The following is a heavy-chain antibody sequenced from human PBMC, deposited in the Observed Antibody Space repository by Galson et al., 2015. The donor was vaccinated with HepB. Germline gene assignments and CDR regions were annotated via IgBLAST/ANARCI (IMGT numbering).Heavy chain of an antibody. CDR2: ISSSGSYT. J-gene: IGHJ4*02. D-gene: IGHD4-17*01. Sequence: SLRLSCAASGFTFSDYYMSWIRQAPGKGLEWASYISSSGSYTNYADSVKGRFTISRDNAKNSLYLQMNSLRAEDTAVYYCARDDSGDLPIDYWGQGTLVTVSS. V-gene: IGHV3-11*06. CDR3: ARDDSGDLPIDY. CDR1: GFTFSDYY.